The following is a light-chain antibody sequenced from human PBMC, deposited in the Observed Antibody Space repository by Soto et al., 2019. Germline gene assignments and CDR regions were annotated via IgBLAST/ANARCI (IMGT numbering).Light chain of an antibody. V-gene: IGKV3-11*01. CDR2: DAS. Sequence: EIVLTQSPATLSLSPGERATLSFRASQSVSSYLAWYQQKPGQAPRLLIYDASNRATGIPARFSGSGSGTDFTLTLSSLEPEDFAVYYCQQRGNWPPITFGQGTRLEI. CDR3: QQRGNWPPIT. J-gene: IGKJ5*01. CDR1: QSVSSY.